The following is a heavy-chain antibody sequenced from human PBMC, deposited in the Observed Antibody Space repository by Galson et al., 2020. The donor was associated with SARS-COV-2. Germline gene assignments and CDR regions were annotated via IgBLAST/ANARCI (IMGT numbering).Heavy chain of an antibody. CDR2: ISASGGST. CDR3: AKEAHYYESSGYYSAYFDY. CDR1: GFTFSSYA. Sequence: TGGSLRLSCAASGFTFSSYAMSWVRQAPGKGLEWVSAISASGGSTYYADSVKGRFTISRDNSKNTLYLQMNSLRVEDTAVYYCAKEAHYYESSGYYSAYFDYWGQGTLVTVSS. V-gene: IGHV3-23*01. D-gene: IGHD3-22*01. J-gene: IGHJ4*02.